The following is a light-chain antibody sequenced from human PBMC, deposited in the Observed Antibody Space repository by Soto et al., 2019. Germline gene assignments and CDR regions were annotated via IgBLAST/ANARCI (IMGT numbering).Light chain of an antibody. J-gene: IGKJ1*01. CDR3: QQSYNMPRT. CDR1: QSVSSN. CDR2: GAS. Sequence: EIVMTQSPATLSVSPGERATLSCRASQSVSSNLAWYQQKPGQAPRLLIYGASTRATGIPARFSGSGSGTEFTLTISSLQSEDFATYYCQQSYNMPRTFGQGTKVEMK. V-gene: IGKV3-15*01.